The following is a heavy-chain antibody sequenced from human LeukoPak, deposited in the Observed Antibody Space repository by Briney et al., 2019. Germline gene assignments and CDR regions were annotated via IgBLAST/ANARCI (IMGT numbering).Heavy chain of an antibody. CDR3: ARGPSLVPATIYYHHMDV. CDR1: GFTFGSNY. V-gene: IGHV3-53*01. Sequence: GGSLRLSCAASGFTFGSNYMTWVRQAPGKGLEWVALIYGDDYTFYSDSVEGRFTVSRDRSKNTVYLRLNSLRPEDTAVYFCARGPSLVPATIYYHHMDVWGTGTTVTVSS. J-gene: IGHJ6*03. D-gene: IGHD2-2*01. CDR2: IYGDDYT.